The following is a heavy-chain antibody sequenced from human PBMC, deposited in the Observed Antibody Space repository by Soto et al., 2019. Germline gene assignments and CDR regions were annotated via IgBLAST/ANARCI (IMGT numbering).Heavy chain of an antibody. CDR1: GFTFSSYG. CDR3: AKDPSGAYSPNYLDY. V-gene: IGHV3-33*06. Sequence: GGSLRLSCAASGFTFSSYGMHWVRQAPGKGLEWVAVIWYDGSNKYYADSVKGRFTISRDNSKNMLYLQMNSLSAEDTAVYYCAKDPSGAYSPNYLDYWGQGTLVTVSS. CDR2: IWYDGSNK. D-gene: IGHD1-26*01. J-gene: IGHJ4*02.